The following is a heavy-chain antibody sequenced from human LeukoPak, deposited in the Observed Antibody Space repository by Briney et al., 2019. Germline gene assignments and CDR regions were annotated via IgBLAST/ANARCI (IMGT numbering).Heavy chain of an antibody. CDR3: ARTVGIAVAEDAFAL. CDR2: VYYSGDT. V-gene: IGHV4-39*01. CDR1: RGSIISTSHY. J-gene: IGHJ3*01. D-gene: IGHD6-19*01. Sequence: SETLSLTCSVSRGSIISTSHYWGWIRQPPGKGLEWIGSVYYSGDTYFNPSLKSRVTISVDTSKNQFSLRLTSVTAADTAVYYCARTVGIAVAEDAFALWGQGTMVTVSS.